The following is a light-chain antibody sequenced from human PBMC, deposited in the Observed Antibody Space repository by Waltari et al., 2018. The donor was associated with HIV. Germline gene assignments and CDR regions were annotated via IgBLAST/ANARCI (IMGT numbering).Light chain of an antibody. CDR3: QQTYSTPQT. CDR1: QTINSY. J-gene: IGKJ5*01. CDR2: AGS. Sequence: DIQMTQSPSSLSASVGARVTITCRASQTINSYLNWYQQTPGNAPRLLIFAGSNLQSGVPSRCSGSGSGTDFILTVSSLQPEDFATYYCQQTYSTPQTFGQGTRLEI. V-gene: IGKV1-39*01.